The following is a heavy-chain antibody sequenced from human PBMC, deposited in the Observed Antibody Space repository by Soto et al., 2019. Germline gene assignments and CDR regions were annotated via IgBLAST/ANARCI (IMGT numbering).Heavy chain of an antibody. CDR1: GLTFGSRA. Sequence: EVQLLESGGDLKQPGGSLRLSCVASGLTFGSRAMSWVRQAPGEGLQWVSTITDTGGDAKYADSVRGRFVISRDNSKKTLYLQMTSLTPEDSAMYYCARGSTDSYPGSRIFDFWGRGTLVTVSS. J-gene: IGHJ4*02. CDR3: ARGSTDSYPGSRIFDF. V-gene: IGHV3-23*01. D-gene: IGHD3-10*01. CDR2: ITDTGGDA.